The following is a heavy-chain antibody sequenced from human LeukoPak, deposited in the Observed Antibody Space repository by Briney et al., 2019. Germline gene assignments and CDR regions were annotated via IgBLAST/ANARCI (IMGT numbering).Heavy chain of an antibody. CDR1: NGSVNTGSYS. CDR3: ATPGYGGYIGSFAI. CDR2: ILYSGST. J-gene: IGHJ3*02. D-gene: IGHD5-12*01. Sequence: RTSETLSLTCTVSNGSVNTGSYSWGWIRQPPGMGLEWIGNILYSGSTSYNPSLNTRVTISMDMSKNQLSLKLTSVTAADTAVYYCATPGYGGYIGSFAIWGQGTMVTVSS. V-gene: IGHV4-39*07.